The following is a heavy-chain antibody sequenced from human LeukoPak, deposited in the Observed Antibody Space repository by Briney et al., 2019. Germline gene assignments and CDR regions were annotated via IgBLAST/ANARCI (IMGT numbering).Heavy chain of an antibody. J-gene: IGHJ3*02. CDR3: ARDPLLGYCSSTSCYAHHAFDI. CDR1: GGSLSSGDDY. V-gene: IGHV4-30-4*01. CDR2: IYYSWST. D-gene: IGHD2-2*01. Sequence: NPSETLSLTCTVSGGSLSSGDDYWSWIRQPPAKGLEWIGYIYYSWSTYYIPALKSRVTISVDTSKNQFSLKLSSVPAADTAVYYCARDPLLGYCSSTSCYAHHAFDIWGQGTMVTVSS.